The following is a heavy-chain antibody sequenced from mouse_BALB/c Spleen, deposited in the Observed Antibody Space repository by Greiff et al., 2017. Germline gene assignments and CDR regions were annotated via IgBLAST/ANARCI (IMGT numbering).Heavy chain of an antibody. V-gene: IGHV1-69*02. CDR3: TRGRGYDTSWFAY. Sequence: QVQLQQPGAELVRPGASVKLSCKASGYTFTSYWINWVKQRPGQGLEWIGNIYPSDSNTNYNQKFKDKATLTVDKSSSTAYLQLSSPTSEDAAVYVYTRGRGYDTSWFAYWGQGTLVTVSA. CDR2: IYPSDSNT. CDR1: GYTFTSYW. D-gene: IGHD2-14*01. J-gene: IGHJ3*01.